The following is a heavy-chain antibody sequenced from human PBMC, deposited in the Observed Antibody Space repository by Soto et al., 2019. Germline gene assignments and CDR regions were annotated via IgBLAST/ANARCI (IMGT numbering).Heavy chain of an antibody. CDR3: ARVRGVRATVRLWFDP. J-gene: IGHJ5*02. CDR2: IYYSGST. Sequence: QVQLQESGPGLVKPSQTLSLTCTVSGGSISSGGYYWSWIRQHPGKGLEWIGYIYYSGSTYYNPSLKSRVTISVDTSKNQFSLKLSSVTAADTAVYYCARVRGVRATVRLWFDPWGQGTLVTVSS. CDR1: GGSISSGGYY. D-gene: IGHD1-26*01. V-gene: IGHV4-31*03.